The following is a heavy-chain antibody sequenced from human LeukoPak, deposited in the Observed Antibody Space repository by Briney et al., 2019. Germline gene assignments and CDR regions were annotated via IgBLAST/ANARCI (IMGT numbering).Heavy chain of an antibody. Sequence: GGSLRLSCVASRFTFSNYWMSWVRQAPGKGLEWVANINQDGSKKRYADSMKGRFTISRDNAKESLYLQLNSLRAEDTAVYYCAKWGPYCVGDYCPALASWGPGTLVTVSS. CDR3: AKWGPYCVGDYCPALAS. D-gene: IGHD2-21*02. V-gene: IGHV3-7*01. CDR1: RFTFSNYW. CDR2: INQDGSKK. J-gene: IGHJ4*02.